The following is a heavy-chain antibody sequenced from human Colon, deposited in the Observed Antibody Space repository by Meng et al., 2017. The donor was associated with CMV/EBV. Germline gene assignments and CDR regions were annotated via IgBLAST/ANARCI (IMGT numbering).Heavy chain of an antibody. CDR3: ATDPSTVTTNY. CDR2: ISSDGRNK. J-gene: IGHJ4*02. Sequence: GESLKISCAASGFSFSSSSMLWVRQAPGKGLEYVAGISSDGRNKYYADSLKGRFTISRDKSKNKLYLEMGSLRPEDMAVYYCATDPSTVTTNYWGRGTLVTVSS. CDR1: GFSFSSSS. V-gene: IGHV3-64*02. D-gene: IGHD4-17*01.